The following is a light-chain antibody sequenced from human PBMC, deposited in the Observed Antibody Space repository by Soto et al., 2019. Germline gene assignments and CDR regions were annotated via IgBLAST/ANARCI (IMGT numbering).Light chain of an antibody. CDR2: GAS. CDR1: QSITSE. Sequence: EIVMTQSPATLSLSPGERAALSCRASQSITSELAWYQQKPGQPPRLLIYGASTRATGVPARFTGSESGSEFTLTISGLQSEDFAVYYCQQGHNGPLTFGQGTRLEI. J-gene: IGKJ2*01. CDR3: QQGHNGPLT. V-gene: IGKV3-15*01.